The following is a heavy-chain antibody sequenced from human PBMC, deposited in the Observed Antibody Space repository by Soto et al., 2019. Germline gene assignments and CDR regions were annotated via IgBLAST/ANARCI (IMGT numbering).Heavy chain of an antibody. CDR2: INTYNGNT. D-gene: IGHD3-16*01. V-gene: IGHV1-18*01. Sequence: QVQLVQSGAEVKNPGASVKVSCKTSGYVFTSYGIGRARQAPGQGLEWMGWINTYNGNTNYAQNLQGRGTLTTDTSTSTAYMELRSLRSNDTAIYYCVLVDVYVPPSPQDVWGRGTTVNVSS. J-gene: IGHJ6*02. CDR3: VLVDVYVPPSPQDV. CDR1: GYVFTSYG.